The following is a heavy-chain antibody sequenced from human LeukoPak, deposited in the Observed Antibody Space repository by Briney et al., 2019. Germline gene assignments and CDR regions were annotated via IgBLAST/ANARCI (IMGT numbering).Heavy chain of an antibody. CDR1: GFSVSFNY. V-gene: IGHV3-20*04. CDR2: INWNGGST. D-gene: IGHD6-13*01. Sequence: GGSLRLSCAASGFSVSFNYMTWVRQAPGKGLEWVSGINWNGGSTGYADSVKGRFTISRDNAKNSLYLQMNSLRAEDTAVYYCARGGVYSSRGIDYWGQGTLVTVSS. CDR3: ARGGVYSSRGIDY. J-gene: IGHJ4*02.